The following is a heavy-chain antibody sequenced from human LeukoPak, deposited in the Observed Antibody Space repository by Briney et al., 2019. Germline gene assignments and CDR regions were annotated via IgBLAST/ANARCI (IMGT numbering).Heavy chain of an antibody. CDR1: GGSISSSGYY. D-gene: IGHD3-22*01. V-gene: IGHV4-39*07. CDR3: ARVGPAWLSYPYFDY. J-gene: IGHJ4*02. CDR2: LYYSGST. Sequence: SETLSLTCTVSGGSISSSGYYWGWIRQPPGKGLEWIGSLYYSGSTNYDPSLKSRVTMSVDTSKAQFSLNLTSVTAADTAVYFCARVGPAWLSYPYFDYWGQGTLVTVSS.